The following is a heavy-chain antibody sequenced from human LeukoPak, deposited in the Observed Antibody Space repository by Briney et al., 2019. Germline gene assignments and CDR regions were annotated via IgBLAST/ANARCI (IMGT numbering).Heavy chain of an antibody. CDR1: GFTFSSYE. J-gene: IGHJ1*01. CDR3: ARGVRIRLYQH. V-gene: IGHV3-48*03. Sequence: GGSLRLSCAASGFTFSSYEMNWVRQAPGKGLEGVSYISSSGGTIYYADSVKGRFTISRDSAKNSLYLQMNSLRAEDTAVYYCARGVRIRLYQHWGQGTLVTVSS. CDR2: ISSSGGTI. D-gene: IGHD3-10*01.